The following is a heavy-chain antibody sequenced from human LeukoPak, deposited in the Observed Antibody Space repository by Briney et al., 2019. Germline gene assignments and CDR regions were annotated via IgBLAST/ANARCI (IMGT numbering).Heavy chain of an antibody. V-gene: IGHV3-48*01. CDR2: ISSSSSSI. CDR1: GFTFSSYS. CDR3: ARSSYSSSSSV. Sequence: GGSLRLSCAASGFTFSSYSMNWARQAPGKGLEWVSYISSSSSSIYYADSVKGRFTISRDNSKNTLYLQMNSLRAEDTAVYYCARSSYSSSSSVWGQGTMVTVSS. D-gene: IGHD6-6*01. J-gene: IGHJ3*01.